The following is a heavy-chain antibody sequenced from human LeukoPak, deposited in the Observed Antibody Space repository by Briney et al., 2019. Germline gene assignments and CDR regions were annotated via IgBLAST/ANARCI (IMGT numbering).Heavy chain of an antibody. V-gene: IGHV4-61*02. J-gene: IGHJ6*02. CDR2: VYTSGST. D-gene: IGHD2-2*02. CDR3: ARERRPAAIGWDYFYYYGMDV. Sequence: SETLSLTCTVSGGSISSGSYYWRWIRQPAGKGLEWIVRVYTSGSTSYNPSLKSRVTISVDTSTNQFSLKLSSVTAADTAVYYCARERRPAAIGWDYFYYYGMDVWGQGTTVTVSS. CDR1: GGSISSGSYY.